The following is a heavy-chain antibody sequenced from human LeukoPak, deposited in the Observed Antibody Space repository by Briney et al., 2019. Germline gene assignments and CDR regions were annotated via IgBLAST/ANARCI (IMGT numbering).Heavy chain of an antibody. CDR2: IYHSGRA. V-gene: IGHV4-30-2*01. Sequence: SQTLSLTCAVSGGSISSGGYSWSWIRQPPGKGLEWIGYIYHSGRATYNPSLKRRVNISVDRSKNQFSVKMNSVTAADTAVYFCARGTPDFDSWGQGTLVTVSS. J-gene: IGHJ4*02. CDR1: GGSISSGGYS. CDR3: ARGTPDFDS.